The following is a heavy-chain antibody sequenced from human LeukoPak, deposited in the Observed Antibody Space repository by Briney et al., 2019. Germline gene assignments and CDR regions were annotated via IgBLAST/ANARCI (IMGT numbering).Heavy chain of an antibody. CDR1: GFTFSSYA. V-gene: IGHV3-64*01. Sequence: PGGSLRLSCAASGFTFSSYAMHWVRQAPGKGLEYVSAISSNGASTYYANSVKGRFTISRDNSKNTLYLQMGSLRAEDMAVYYCARDFCSSISCYKALGYWGQGTLVTVSS. J-gene: IGHJ4*02. D-gene: IGHD2-2*02. CDR3: ARDFCSSISCYKALGY. CDR2: ISSNGAST.